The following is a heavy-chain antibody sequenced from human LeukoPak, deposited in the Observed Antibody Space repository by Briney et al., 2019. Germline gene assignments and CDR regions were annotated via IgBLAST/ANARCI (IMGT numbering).Heavy chain of an antibody. D-gene: IGHD6-13*01. CDR1: GGSFSGYY. Sequence: SETLSLTCAVYGGSFSGYYWSWIRQPPGKGLEWIGNIYSGGTTYYNASLKSRVTLSVDASKNQFSLRLSSVTAADTAVYYCARLRSSSWYVGDWGQGTLVTVSS. V-gene: IGHV4-34*01. J-gene: IGHJ4*02. CDR3: ARLRSSSWYVGD. CDR2: IYSGGTT.